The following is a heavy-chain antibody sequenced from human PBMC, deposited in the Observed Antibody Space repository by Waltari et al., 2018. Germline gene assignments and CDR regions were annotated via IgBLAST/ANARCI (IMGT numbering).Heavy chain of an antibody. V-gene: IGHV3-53*01. Sequence: EVQLVVSGGGLIQPGGSLRLSCVGSGFTVHSNYMRWVRQVPGKGPGRDSNCPLGTNANYAGSGRCRFSISRDNSKDTLYLQMNRLRVEDTAVYFCARHVYGPTRAAFDVWGQGTMVTVSP. J-gene: IGHJ3*01. D-gene: IGHD2-8*01. CDR3: ARHVYGPTRAAFDV. CDR2: CPLGTNA. CDR1: GFTVHSNY.